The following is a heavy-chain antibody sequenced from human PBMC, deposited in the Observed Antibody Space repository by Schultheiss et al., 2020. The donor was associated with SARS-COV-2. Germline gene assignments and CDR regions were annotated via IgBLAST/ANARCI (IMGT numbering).Heavy chain of an antibody. CDR1: GGSVSSGSYY. CDR3: ARGADGYRPFFDN. V-gene: IGHV4-30-4*08. Sequence: SQTLSLTCTVSGGSVSSGSYYWSWIRQHPGKGLEWIGYIYFSGSTSYNPSLKSRVLISEDTSKNHFSLKLSSVTAADTAVYFCARGADGYRPFFDNWGQGILVTVSS. CDR2: IYFSGST. J-gene: IGHJ4*02. D-gene: IGHD5-24*01.